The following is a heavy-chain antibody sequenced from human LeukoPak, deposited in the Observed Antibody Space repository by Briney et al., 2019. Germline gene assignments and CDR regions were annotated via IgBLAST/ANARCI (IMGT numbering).Heavy chain of an antibody. D-gene: IGHD6-19*01. J-gene: IGHJ4*02. CDR3: ARDRFTSGWYNGY. CDR2: ISSSSSYI. Sequence: GGSLRLSCAASGFTFSNYAMNWVRQAPGKGLEWVSSISSSSSYINYADSVRGRFTISRDNAKNSLFLQMDSLRGEDTAVYYCARDRFTSGWYNGYWGQGTLVTVSS. V-gene: IGHV3-21*01. CDR1: GFTFSNYA.